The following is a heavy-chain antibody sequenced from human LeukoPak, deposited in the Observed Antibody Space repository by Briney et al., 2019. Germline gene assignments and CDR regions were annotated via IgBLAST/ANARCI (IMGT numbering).Heavy chain of an antibody. CDR3: AGSQPYYYDSSGYRQNKWFDP. CDR1: GGSISSGGYY. CDR2: IYYSGST. V-gene: IGHV4-31*03. D-gene: IGHD3-22*01. J-gene: IGHJ5*02. Sequence: PSETLSLTCTVSGGSISSGGYYWSWIRQHPGKGLEWIGYIYYSGSTYYNPSLKSRVTISVDTSKNQFSLKLSSVTAADTAVYYCAGSQPYYYDSSGYRQNKWFDPWGQGTLVTVSS.